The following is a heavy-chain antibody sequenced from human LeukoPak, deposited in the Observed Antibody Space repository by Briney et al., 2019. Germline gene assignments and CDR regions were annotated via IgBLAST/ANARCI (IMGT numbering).Heavy chain of an antibody. CDR1: GFTFSTYS. J-gene: IGHJ3*02. CDR3: ARVRSVGGNPHAFSI. D-gene: IGHD4-23*01. CDR2: ISSTSTYI. Sequence: GGSLRLSCAASGFTFSTYSMNWVRQAPGKGLEWVSAISSTSTYIYYADSVKGRFTISRDNAKNSLYLQMNSLRVEDTALYYCARVRSVGGNPHAFSIRGQGTMVTVSS. V-gene: IGHV3-21*01.